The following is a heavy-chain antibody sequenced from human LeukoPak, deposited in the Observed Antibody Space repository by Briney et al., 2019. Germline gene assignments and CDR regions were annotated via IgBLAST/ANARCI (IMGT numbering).Heavy chain of an antibody. D-gene: IGHD3-3*01. CDR3: ARDTDDFWSGYYLFDY. Sequence: GSLRLSCAASGFTFSDYYMSWIRQAPGKGLEWVSYISSSGSTIYYADSVKGRFTISRDNAKNSLYLQMNSLRAEDTAVYYCARDTDDFWSGYYLFDYWGQGTLVTASS. V-gene: IGHV3-11*01. J-gene: IGHJ4*02. CDR2: ISSSGSTI. CDR1: GFTFSDYY.